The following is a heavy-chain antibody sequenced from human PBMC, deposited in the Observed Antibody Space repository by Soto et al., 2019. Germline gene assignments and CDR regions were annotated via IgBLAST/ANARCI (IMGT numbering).Heavy chain of an antibody. CDR1: GGSISSSSYY. CDR3: ARLGGILTGPKYSSSSGARYFYYYGMDV. CDR2: IYYSGST. V-gene: IGHV4-39*01. J-gene: IGHJ6*02. Sequence: SETLSLTCTVSGGSISSSSYYWGWIRQPPGKGLEWIGSIYYSGSTYYNPSLKSRVTISVDTSKNQFSLKLSSVTAADTAVYYCARLGGILTGPKYSSSSGARYFYYYGMDVWGQGTTVTVSS. D-gene: IGHD6-6*01.